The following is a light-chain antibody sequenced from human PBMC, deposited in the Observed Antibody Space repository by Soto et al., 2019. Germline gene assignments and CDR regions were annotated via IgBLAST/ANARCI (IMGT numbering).Light chain of an antibody. Sequence: EIVMTQSPATLSLSAVEIATVYCSAIQSVSSSYLAWYQQKPGQAPRLLIYGASSRATSIPDRFSGSGSGTDFTLTISRLEPEDFAVYYCQQYGSSSTWTFGQGTKVDI. V-gene: IGKV3-20*01. CDR1: QSVSSSY. CDR2: GAS. J-gene: IGKJ1*01. CDR3: QQYGSSSTWT.